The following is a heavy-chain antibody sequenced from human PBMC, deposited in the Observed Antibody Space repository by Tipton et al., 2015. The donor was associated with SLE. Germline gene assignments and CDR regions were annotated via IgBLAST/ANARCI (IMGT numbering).Heavy chain of an antibody. J-gene: IGHJ3*02. Sequence: VQLVQSGAEVKKPGESLRISCKGSGYSFTSYWISWVRQMPGKGLEWMGRIDPSDSYINYSPSFQGHVTISADKSISTAYLQWSSLKASDTAMYYCARQASGSSWAPDGAFDIWGQGTMVTVSS. CDR2: IDPSDSYI. CDR1: GYSFTSYW. V-gene: IGHV5-10-1*01. CDR3: ARQASGSSWAPDGAFDI. D-gene: IGHD6-13*01.